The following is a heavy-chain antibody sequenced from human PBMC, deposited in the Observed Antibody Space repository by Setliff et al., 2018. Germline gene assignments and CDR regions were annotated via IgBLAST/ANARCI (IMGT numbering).Heavy chain of an antibody. V-gene: IGHV3-21*01. D-gene: IGHD3-22*01. J-gene: IGHJ6*03. Sequence: RLSCAASGFTFSSHTMNWVRQAPGKGLEWVSSISSSNTYKYYADSLKGRFTISRDDAKNSLYLQIDSLRDEDTAVYYCARNPYESSDHLPFYYYFMDVWGKGTTVTV. CDR3: ARNPYESSDHLPFYYYFMDV. CDR2: ISSSNTYK. CDR1: GFTFSSHT.